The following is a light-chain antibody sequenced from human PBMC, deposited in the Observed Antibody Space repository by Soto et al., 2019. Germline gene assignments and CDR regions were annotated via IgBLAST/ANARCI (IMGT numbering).Light chain of an antibody. CDR1: QSINRH. V-gene: IGKV3-11*01. J-gene: IGKJ4*01. CDR3: QQYGSF. Sequence: EIVLTQSPATLSLSPGERATLSCRASQSINRHLAWYQQKPGQAPRLLILDASDRATGIPARFSGSGSGTDFTLTISSLEPEDFAVYYCQQYGSFFGGGTKVEIK. CDR2: DAS.